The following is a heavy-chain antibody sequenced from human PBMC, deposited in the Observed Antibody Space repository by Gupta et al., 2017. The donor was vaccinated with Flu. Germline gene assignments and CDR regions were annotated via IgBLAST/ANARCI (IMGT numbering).Heavy chain of an antibody. D-gene: IGHD6-13*01. CDR2: ST. CDR3: ASTSLYSSSLVVAGYYYYGMDV. V-gene: IGHV4-39*01. Sequence: STYYNPSLKSRVTISVDTSKNQFSLKLSSVTAADTAVYYCASTSLYSSSLVVAGYYYYGMDVWGQGTTVTVSS. J-gene: IGHJ6*02.